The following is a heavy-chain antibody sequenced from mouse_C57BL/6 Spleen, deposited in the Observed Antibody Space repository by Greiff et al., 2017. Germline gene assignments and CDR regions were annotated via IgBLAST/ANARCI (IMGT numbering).Heavy chain of an antibody. V-gene: IGHV1-82*01. CDR1: GYAFSSSW. D-gene: IGHD4-1*01. Sequence: VQLQQSGPELVKPGASVKISCKASGYAFSSSWMNWVKQRPGKGLEWIGRIYPGDGDTNYNGKFKGKATLTADKSSSTAYMQLSSLTSEDSAVYFCARPLTDWYFDVWGTGTTVTVSS. J-gene: IGHJ1*03. CDR2: IYPGDGDT. CDR3: ARPLTDWYFDV.